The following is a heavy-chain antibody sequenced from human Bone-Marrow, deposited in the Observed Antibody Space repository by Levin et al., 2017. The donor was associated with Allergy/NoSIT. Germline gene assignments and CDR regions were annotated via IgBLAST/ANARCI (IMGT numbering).Heavy chain of an antibody. CDR3: ARDDVVATNH. CDR1: GFTISTNY. D-gene: IGHD5-12*01. J-gene: IGHJ4*02. Sequence: GESLKISCAASGFTISTNYMSWVRQVPGKGLEWVSIIHSGGRKNYADSVKGRFIISRDNYNNTLYLQMNSLRGEDTAIYYWARDDVVATNHWGQGTLVIVSS. V-gene: IGHV3-66*01. CDR2: IHSGGRK.